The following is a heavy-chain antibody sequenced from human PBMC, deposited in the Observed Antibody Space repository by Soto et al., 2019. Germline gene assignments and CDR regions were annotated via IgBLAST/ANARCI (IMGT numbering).Heavy chain of an antibody. CDR1: GGSFSGYY. CDR3: ARGSSALLGY. CDR2: INHSGST. Sequence: QVQLQQWGAGLLKPSETLSLTCAVYGGSFSGYYWSWIRQPPGKGLEWIGEINHSGSTNYNPSLKSRVTISVDTYKNQFSLKLSSVTAADTAVYYCARGSSALLGYWGQGTLVTVSS. J-gene: IGHJ4*02. D-gene: IGHD7-27*01. V-gene: IGHV4-34*01.